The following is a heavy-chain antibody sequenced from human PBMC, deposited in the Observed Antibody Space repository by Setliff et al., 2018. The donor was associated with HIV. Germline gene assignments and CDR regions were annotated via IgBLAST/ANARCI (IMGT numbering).Heavy chain of an antibody. Sequence: EASVKVSCKGSGYRFMSYGFTWVRQAPGQGLEWVGWTSSFSGATKYSQNLQGRVTMTTDTSTNTAYMELGSLKSDDTAVYYCAREVDGLELDHWGQGTLVTVSS. CDR3: AREVDGLELDH. J-gene: IGHJ4*02. CDR2: TSSFSGAT. V-gene: IGHV1-18*01. CDR1: GYRFMSYG.